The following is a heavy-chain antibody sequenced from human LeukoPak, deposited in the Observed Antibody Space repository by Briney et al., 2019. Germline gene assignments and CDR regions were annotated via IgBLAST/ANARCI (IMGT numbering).Heavy chain of an antibody. CDR1: GFTFSSYA. Sequence: GGSLRLSCAASGFTFSSYAMSWVRQAPGKGLEWVSAISGSGGSTYYADSVKGRFTISRHNSKNTLYLQMNSLRAEDTAVYYCASHPFGVHYFDYWGQGTLVTVSS. CDR3: ASHPFGVHYFDY. D-gene: IGHD3-10*01. V-gene: IGHV3-23*01. J-gene: IGHJ4*02. CDR2: ISGSGGST.